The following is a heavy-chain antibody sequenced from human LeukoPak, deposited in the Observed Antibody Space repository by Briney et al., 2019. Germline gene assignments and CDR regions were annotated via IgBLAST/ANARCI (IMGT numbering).Heavy chain of an antibody. Sequence: SETLSLTCAVYGGSFSGYYWGWIRQPPGKGLEWIGEINHSGSTNYNPSLKSRVTISVDTSKNQFSLKLSSVTAADTAVYYCARVETSYYYMDVWGKGTTVTVSS. CDR3: ARVETSYYYMDV. CDR2: INHSGST. J-gene: IGHJ6*03. CDR1: GGSFSGYY. V-gene: IGHV4-34*01.